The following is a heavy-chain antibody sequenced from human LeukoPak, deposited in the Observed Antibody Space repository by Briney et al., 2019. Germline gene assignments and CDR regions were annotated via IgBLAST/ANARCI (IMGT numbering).Heavy chain of an antibody. CDR2: IYYSGST. D-gene: IGHD3-22*01. CDR1: GGSISSSSYY. V-gene: IGHV4-39*01. Sequence: PSETLSLTCTVSGGSISSSSYYWGWIRQPPGKGLEWIGSIYYSGSTHYNPSLKSRVTISVDTSKNQFSLKLSSVTAADTAVYYCARQDGIRPSYYYDSSGCHFDYWGQGTLVTVSS. CDR3: ARQDGIRPSYYYDSSGCHFDY. J-gene: IGHJ4*02.